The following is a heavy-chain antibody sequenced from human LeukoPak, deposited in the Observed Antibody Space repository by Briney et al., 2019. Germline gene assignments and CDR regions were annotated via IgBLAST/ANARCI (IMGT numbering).Heavy chain of an antibody. V-gene: IGHV4-59*08. Sequence: SETLSLTCTVSGASIRSSYWSWLRQPPGKGREWIRYIYYTGSTNSNPSLKSRVTVSVGTSKNQFSLRLSSMTAADTAVYYCARLDRSGYEMGGTWFDPWGQGTLVTVSS. D-gene: IGHD3-22*01. CDR2: IYYTGST. CDR1: GASIRSSY. J-gene: IGHJ5*02. CDR3: ARLDRSGYEMGGTWFDP.